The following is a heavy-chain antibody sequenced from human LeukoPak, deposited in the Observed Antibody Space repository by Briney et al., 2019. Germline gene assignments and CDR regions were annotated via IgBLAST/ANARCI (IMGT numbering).Heavy chain of an antibody. CDR3: ASGRATMLTFDY. Sequence: GGSLRLSCAASGFTFSSYAMHWVRQAPGKGLEWVAVISYDGSNKYYADSVKGRFTISRDNSKNTLYLQMNSLRAEDTAVYYCASGRATMLTFDYWGQGTLVTVSS. CDR1: GFTFSSYA. CDR2: ISYDGSNK. J-gene: IGHJ4*02. V-gene: IGHV3-30-3*01. D-gene: IGHD5-12*01.